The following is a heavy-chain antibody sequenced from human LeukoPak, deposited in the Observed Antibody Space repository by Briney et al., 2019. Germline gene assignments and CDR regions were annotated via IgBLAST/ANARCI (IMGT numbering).Heavy chain of an antibody. V-gene: IGHV1-8*01. D-gene: IGHD3-22*01. CDR2: MNPNSGNT. J-gene: IGHJ4*02. CDR1: GYTFTSCD. CDR3: ARGPLTYYYDSSGYSPSVELDY. Sequence: GASVKVSCKASGYTFTSCDINWVRQATGQGLEWMGWMNPNSGNTGYAQKFQGRVTMTRNTSISTAYMELSSLRSEDTAVYYCARGPLTYYYDSSGYSPSVELDYWGQGTLVTVSS.